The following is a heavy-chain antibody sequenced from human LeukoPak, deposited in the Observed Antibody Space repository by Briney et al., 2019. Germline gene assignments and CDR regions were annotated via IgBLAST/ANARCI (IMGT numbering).Heavy chain of an antibody. CDR2: ISTSVITI. CDR1: GFTFNTFSNYY. V-gene: IGHV3-11*01. CDR3: AGGYGSGSYSA. D-gene: IGHD3-10*01. Sequence: GGSLRLSCAASGFTFNTFSNYYMSWIRQAPGKGLEWISYISTSVITISYADSVKVRFTISRDNAENSLSLQMNSLRAEDTAFYYCAGGYGSGSYSAWGQGTLVTVSS. J-gene: IGHJ5*02.